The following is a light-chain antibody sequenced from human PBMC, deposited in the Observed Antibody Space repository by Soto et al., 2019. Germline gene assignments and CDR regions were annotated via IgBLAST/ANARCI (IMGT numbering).Light chain of an antibody. CDR2: DAS. V-gene: IGKV3-11*01. CDR3: QQRSNWPPGRT. Sequence: EIVLTQSPATLSLSPGERATLSCRASQSVSSYLAWYQQKPGQAPRILIYDASNRATGIPARFSGSGSGTDFTLTISSLEPEDFAVYYCQQRSNWPPGRTFGQGTRLEIK. J-gene: IGKJ5*01. CDR1: QSVSSY.